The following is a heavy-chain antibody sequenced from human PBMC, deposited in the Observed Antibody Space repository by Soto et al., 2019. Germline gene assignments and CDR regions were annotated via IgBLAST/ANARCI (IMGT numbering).Heavy chain of an antibody. V-gene: IGHV1-18*04. Sequence: GASVKVSCKASGYTFNMYGITWVRQAPGQGLEWMGWISAYNGNTNYAQKLQGRVTMTTDTSTSTAYMELSSLRSEDTAIYYCAAELGRGNTAYWGQGTLVTVST. CDR1: GYTFNMYG. D-gene: IGHD1-7*01. CDR3: AAELGRGNTAY. CDR2: ISAYNGNT. J-gene: IGHJ4*02.